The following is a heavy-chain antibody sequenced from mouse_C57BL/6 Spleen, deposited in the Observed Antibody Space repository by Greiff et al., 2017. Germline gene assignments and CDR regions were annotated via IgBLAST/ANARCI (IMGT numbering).Heavy chain of an antibody. CDR3: ARGSSGYVGFAY. D-gene: IGHD3-2*02. Sequence: QVQLQQSGAELVRPGASVKLSCKASGYTFPDYYINWVKHRPGQGLELIARIYPGSGNTYYNEKFKGKATLTAEKSSSTAYMQLSSLTSEDSAVYFCARGSSGYVGFAYWGQGTLVTVSA. CDR1: GYTFPDYY. J-gene: IGHJ3*01. V-gene: IGHV1-76*01. CDR2: IYPGSGNT.